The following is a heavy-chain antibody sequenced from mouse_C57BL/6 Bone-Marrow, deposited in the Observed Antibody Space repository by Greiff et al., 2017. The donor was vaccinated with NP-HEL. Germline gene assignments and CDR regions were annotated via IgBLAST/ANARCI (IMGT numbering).Heavy chain of an antibody. V-gene: IGHV3-8*01. J-gene: IGHJ4*01. CDR2: ISYSGST. Sequence: EVMLVESGPGLAKPSQTLSLTCSVTGYSITSDYWNWIRKFPGNKLEYMGYISYSGSTYYNPSLKSRISITRDTSKNQYYLQLNSVTTEDTATYYCARSPYSNYYAMDYWGQGTSVTVSS. CDR1: GYSITSDY. CDR3: ARSPYSNYYAMDY. D-gene: IGHD2-5*01.